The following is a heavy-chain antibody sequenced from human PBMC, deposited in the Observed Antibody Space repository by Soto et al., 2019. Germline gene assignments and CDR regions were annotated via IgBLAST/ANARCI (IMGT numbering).Heavy chain of an antibody. CDR2: IDPSDSYT. D-gene: IGHD3-16*01. Sequence: PGESLKISCKGSGYSFTSYWISWVRQMPGKGLEWMGRIDPSDSYTNYSPSFQGLVTISADKSISTAYLQWSSLKASDTAMYYCASNVSPMTTSFYYYYGMDVWGQGTTVTVSS. CDR3: ASNVSPMTTSFYYYYGMDV. V-gene: IGHV5-10-1*01. CDR1: GYSFTSYW. J-gene: IGHJ6*02.